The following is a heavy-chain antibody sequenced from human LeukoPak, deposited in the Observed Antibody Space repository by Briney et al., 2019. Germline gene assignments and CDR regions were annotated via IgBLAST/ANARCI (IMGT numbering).Heavy chain of an antibody. V-gene: IGHV4-4*07. Sequence: PSETLSLTCTVPGGSISNYYWSWIRQPAGKGLEWIGHICTIGSTNYNPSLKSRVTISVDTSKNQFSLKLSSVTAADTAVYYCARVGGSYFDYWGQGTLVTVSS. D-gene: IGHD1-26*01. CDR1: GGSISNYY. CDR3: ARVGGSYFDY. CDR2: ICTIGST. J-gene: IGHJ4*02.